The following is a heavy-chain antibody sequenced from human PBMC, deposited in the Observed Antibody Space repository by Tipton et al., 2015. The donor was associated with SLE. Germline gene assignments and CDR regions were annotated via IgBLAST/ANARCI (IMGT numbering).Heavy chain of an antibody. V-gene: IGHV4-59*11. CDR3: ASTVAAAGPFDY. CDR1: GGSISSHY. Sequence: TLSLTCTVSGGSISSHYWSWIRQPPGKGLEWIGYIYNSGSTNYNPSLKSRVTISVDTSKNQFSLKLSSVTAADTAVYYCASTVAAAGPFDYWGQGTLVTVSS. J-gene: IGHJ4*02. CDR2: IYNSGST. D-gene: IGHD6-13*01.